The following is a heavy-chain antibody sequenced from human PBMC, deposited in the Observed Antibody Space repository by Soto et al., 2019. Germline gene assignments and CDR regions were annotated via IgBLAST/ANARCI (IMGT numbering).Heavy chain of an antibody. Sequence: QVQLVQSGAEVKKPGASVKVSCKASGYTFTSYGISWVRQAPGQGLEWMGWISAYNGNTNYAQKLQGRVPMTTDTSTSTAYMELRSLRSDDTAVYYCARAGRRAYYYDSSGYYYEPEVDYWGQGTLVTVSS. J-gene: IGHJ4*02. D-gene: IGHD3-22*01. CDR3: ARAGRRAYYYDSSGYYYEPEVDY. V-gene: IGHV1-18*01. CDR2: ISAYNGNT. CDR1: GYTFTSYG.